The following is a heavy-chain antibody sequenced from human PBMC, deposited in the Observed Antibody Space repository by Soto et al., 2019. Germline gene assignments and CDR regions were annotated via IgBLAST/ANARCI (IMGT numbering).Heavy chain of an antibody. CDR2: IDPSDSYT. D-gene: IGHD2-15*01. Sequence: GESLKISCKGSGYSFTSYWISWVRQMPGKGLEWMGRIDPSDSYTNYSPSFQGHVTISADKSISTAYLQWSSLKASDTAMYYCASVGSSYRRRNFDYWGQGTLVTVSS. CDR3: ASVGSSYRRRNFDY. CDR1: GYSFTSYW. V-gene: IGHV5-10-1*01. J-gene: IGHJ4*02.